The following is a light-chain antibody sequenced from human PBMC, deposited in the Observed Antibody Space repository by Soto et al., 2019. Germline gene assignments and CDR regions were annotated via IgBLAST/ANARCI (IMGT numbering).Light chain of an antibody. J-gene: IGKJ1*01. CDR3: HQRTKRRPGT. CDR2: GAS. CDR1: QSVHTF. V-gene: IGKV3-11*01. Sequence: IVLPQSPATLSLSPGEGASLSCRASQSVHTFLAWYQQQPGQAPRLLIYGASTRATGVPARFSGSGSGTDFTLTISSRVAEDVAGYYFHQRTKRRPGTFGQGTRV.